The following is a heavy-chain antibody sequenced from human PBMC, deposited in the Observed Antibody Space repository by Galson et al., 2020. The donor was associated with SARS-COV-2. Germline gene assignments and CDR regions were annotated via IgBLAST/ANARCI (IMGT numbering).Heavy chain of an antibody. CDR3: AHILEGCGSGTYGLVRAFVYVRIPHAFDI. D-gene: IGHD6-6*01. CDR1: GFSLSTSGVG. V-gene: IGHV2-5*01. Sequence: SGPTLVKPTQTLTLNCTFSGFSLSTSGVGVGWIRQPPGKALEWLALIYWNDDKRYSPSLKSRLTITKDTSKNQVVLTMTNMDPVDTATYYCAHILEGCGSGTYGLVRAFVYVRIPHAFDIWGQGTMVTVSS. CDR2: IYWNDDK. J-gene: IGHJ3*02.